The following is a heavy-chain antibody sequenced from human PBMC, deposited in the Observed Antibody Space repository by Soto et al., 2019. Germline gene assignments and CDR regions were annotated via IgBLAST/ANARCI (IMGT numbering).Heavy chain of an antibody. CDR1: GGSISSSSYY. Sequence: PSETLSLTCTVSGGSISSSSYYWGWIRQPPGKGLEWIGSIYYSGSTYYNPSLKSRVTISVDTSKNQFSLKLSSVTAADTAVYYCASNEAAAGPFDYWGQGTLVTVSS. CDR3: ASNEAAAGPFDY. V-gene: IGHV4-39*01. CDR2: IYYSGST. D-gene: IGHD6-13*01. J-gene: IGHJ4*02.